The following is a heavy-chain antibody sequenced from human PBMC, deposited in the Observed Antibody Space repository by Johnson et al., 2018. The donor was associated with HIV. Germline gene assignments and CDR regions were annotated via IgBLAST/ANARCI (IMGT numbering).Heavy chain of an antibody. V-gene: IGHV3-23*04. Sequence: VQLVESGGGMVQPGGSLRLSCAASAFTFSSYAMHWVRQAPGKGLEWVSGISGSGYSTFYADSVKGRFTISRDNAEKSLYLQMNSLRAEDTAVYYCATSHGGHGAFDIWGQGTMVTVSS. CDR2: ISGSGYST. D-gene: IGHD3-16*01. CDR1: AFTFSSYA. CDR3: ATSHGGHGAFDI. J-gene: IGHJ3*02.